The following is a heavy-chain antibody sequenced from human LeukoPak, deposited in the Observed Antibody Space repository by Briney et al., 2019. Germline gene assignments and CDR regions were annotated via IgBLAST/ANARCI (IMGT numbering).Heavy chain of an antibody. D-gene: IGHD3-10*01. CDR3: ARRGLVRTRSRGFDY. CDR2: IYTSGST. Sequence: SETLSLTCTVSGGSISSYYWSWIRQPAGKGLEWIGRIYTSGSTNYNPSLKSRVTISVDTSKNQFSLKLSSVTAADTAVYYCARRGLVRTRSRGFDYWGQGTLVTVSS. V-gene: IGHV4-4*07. CDR1: GGSISSYY. J-gene: IGHJ4*02.